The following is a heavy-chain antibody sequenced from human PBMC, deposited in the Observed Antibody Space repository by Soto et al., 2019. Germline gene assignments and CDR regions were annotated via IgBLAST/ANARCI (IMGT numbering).Heavy chain of an antibody. CDR3: AKARRLLKRGGAFDI. Sequence: EEQLLESGGGLVQPGGSLRISCVASGFTFSSSAMNWVRQAPGKGLEWVSTFGTSANNTYYADSVRGRFTISRDNSKNPLYLQMNSLRVDDTAVYYCAKARRLLKRGGAFDIWGQGTMVTVSS. D-gene: IGHD2-15*01. CDR2: FGTSANNT. CDR1: GFTFSSSA. J-gene: IGHJ3*02. V-gene: IGHV3-23*01.